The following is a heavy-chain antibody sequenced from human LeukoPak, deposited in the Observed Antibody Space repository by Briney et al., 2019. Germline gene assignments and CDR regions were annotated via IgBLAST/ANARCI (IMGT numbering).Heavy chain of an antibody. Sequence: GGSLRLSCAASGFTFSSYGMHWVRQAPGKGLEWVAVISYDGSNKYYADSVKGRFTISRDNSKNTLYLQMNSLRAEDTAVCYCAKLLTTVTTSDYWGQGTLVTVSS. CDR1: GFTFSSYG. J-gene: IGHJ4*02. CDR3: AKLLTTVTTSDY. CDR2: ISYDGSNK. V-gene: IGHV3-30*18. D-gene: IGHD4-17*01.